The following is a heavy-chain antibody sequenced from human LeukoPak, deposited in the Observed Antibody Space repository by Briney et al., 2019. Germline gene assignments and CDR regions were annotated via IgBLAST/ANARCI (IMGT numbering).Heavy chain of an antibody. CDR2: VNTYNGNT. D-gene: IGHD5-18*01. J-gene: IGHJ6*02. CDR3: AKWGGGIKRGYSYGPYYYYYGMDV. CDR1: GYTLTELS. Sequence: ASVKVSCKVSGYTLTELSMHWVRQAPGKGLEWLGWVNTYNGNTNYVQKLQGRVTMTTDTATNTAYIELRSLKSDDTALYYCAKWGGGIKRGYSYGPYYYYYGMDVWGQGTTVTVSS. V-gene: IGHV1-24*01.